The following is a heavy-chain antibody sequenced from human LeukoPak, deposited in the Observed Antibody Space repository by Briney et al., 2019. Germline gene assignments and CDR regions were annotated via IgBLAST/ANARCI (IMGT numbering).Heavy chain of an antibody. D-gene: IGHD5-12*01. CDR1: GFTFSSYG. J-gene: IGHJ3*02. Sequence: PGGSLRLSCEASGFTFSSYGMSWVRQAPGKGLEWVSGIRGSGSNTDYVGSVKGRFTISRDNSKNTLYLQVNSLRAEDTAVYYCAKGLRELWGDAFDMWGQGTMVTVSS. CDR2: IRGSGSNT. V-gene: IGHV3-23*01. CDR3: AKGLRELWGDAFDM.